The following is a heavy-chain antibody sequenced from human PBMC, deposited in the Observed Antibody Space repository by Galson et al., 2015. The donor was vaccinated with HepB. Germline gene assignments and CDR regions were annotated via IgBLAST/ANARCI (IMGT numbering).Heavy chain of an antibody. Sequence: SVKVSCKASGGTFSSYAISWVRQAPGQGLEWMGGIIPIFGTANYAQKFQGRVTITADKSTSTAYMELSSLRSEDTAVYYCARKRQQLVHYYYYYGMDVWGQGTTVTVSS. CDR2: IIPIFGTA. D-gene: IGHD6-13*01. CDR1: GGTFSSYA. V-gene: IGHV1-69*06. J-gene: IGHJ6*02. CDR3: ARKRQQLVHYYYYYGMDV.